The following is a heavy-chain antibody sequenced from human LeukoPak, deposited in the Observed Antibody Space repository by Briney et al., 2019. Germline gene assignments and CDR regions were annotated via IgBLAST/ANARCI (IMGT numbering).Heavy chain of an antibody. V-gene: IGHV1-69*01. Sequence: GSSVKVSCKASGGTFSSYAISWVRQAPGQGLEWMGGIIPIFGTANYAQKFQGRVTITADESTSTAYMELSSLRSEDTAVYYCVRIESGYCSSTSCYRGDFDDYWGQGTLVTVSS. J-gene: IGHJ4*02. CDR1: GGTFSSYA. CDR2: IIPIFGTA. CDR3: VRIESGYCSSTSCYRGDFDDY. D-gene: IGHD2-2*03.